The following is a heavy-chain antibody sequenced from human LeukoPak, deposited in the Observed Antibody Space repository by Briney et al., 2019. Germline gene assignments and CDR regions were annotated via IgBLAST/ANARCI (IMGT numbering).Heavy chain of an antibody. CDR2: INHSGST. D-gene: IGHD1-26*01. Sequence: SETLSRTCAVYGGSFSGYYWSWIRQPPGKGLEWIGEINHSGSTNYNPSLKSRVTISVDTSKNQFSLKLSSVTAADTAVYYCARSLGISSIDYWGQGTLVTVSS. CDR3: ARSLGISSIDY. J-gene: IGHJ4*02. CDR1: GGSFSGYY. V-gene: IGHV4-34*01.